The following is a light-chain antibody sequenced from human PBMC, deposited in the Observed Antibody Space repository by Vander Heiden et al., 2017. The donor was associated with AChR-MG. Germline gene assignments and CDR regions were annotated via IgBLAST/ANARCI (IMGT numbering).Light chain of an antibody. CDR1: ATDIGGYNY. CDR3: SSYSNTISHWV. V-gene: IGLV2-14*03. J-gene: IGLJ3*02. CDR2: YVS. Sequence: QSALTQPASVSASPGQSIAIPCTGSATDIGGYNYVSWYQQHPGKAPKLIIYYVSVRPSGISNRFSGSKSGITASLTISGLQAEDEADYYCSSYSNTISHWVFGGGTKLTVL.